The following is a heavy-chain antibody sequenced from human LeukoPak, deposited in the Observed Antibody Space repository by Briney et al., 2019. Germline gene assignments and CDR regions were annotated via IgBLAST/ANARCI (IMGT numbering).Heavy chain of an antibody. CDR2: IRYDGSNK. D-gene: IGHD3-10*01. V-gene: IGHV3-30*02. CDR3: AITMVRGSFGFDY. J-gene: IGHJ4*02. CDR1: GFTFSNYG. Sequence: GGSLRLSCAASGFTFSNYGMHWVRQAPGKGLEWVAFIRYDGSNKYYADSVKGRFTISRDNAKNSLYLQMNSLRAEDTAVYYCAITMVRGSFGFDYWGQGTLVTVSS.